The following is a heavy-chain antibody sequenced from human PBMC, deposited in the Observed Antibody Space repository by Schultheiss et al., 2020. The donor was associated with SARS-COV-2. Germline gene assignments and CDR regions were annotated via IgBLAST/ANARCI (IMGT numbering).Heavy chain of an antibody. CDR2: LKSKSDGGTI. CDR1: GFNFNNAW. D-gene: IGHD1-14*01. CDR3: TRVPDRSGSHYYYYYGMDV. V-gene: IGHV3-15*07. Sequence: GGSLRLSCAASGFNFNNAWMNWVRQAPGKGLEWVGRLKSKSDGGTIDYAAPVKGRFTISGDDSKNTLYLQMNSLKTEDTAVYYCTRVPDRSGSHYYYYYGMDVWGQGTTVTVSS. J-gene: IGHJ6*02.